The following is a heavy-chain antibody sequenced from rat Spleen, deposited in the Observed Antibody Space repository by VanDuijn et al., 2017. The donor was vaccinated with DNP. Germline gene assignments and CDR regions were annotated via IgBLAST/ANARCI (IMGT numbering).Heavy chain of an antibody. V-gene: IGHV5S11*01. CDR2: ISTSGGST. CDR1: GFTFSDYA. CDR3: VRHEYQAFDY. Sequence: EVQLVETGGGLVQPGRSLKLSCAASGFTFSDYAMAWVRQAPTKGLEWVASISTSGGSTYYRDSVKGRFTISRDNAKSTLYLQMDSLRSEETATYYCVRHEYQAFDYWGQGVMVTVSS. J-gene: IGHJ2*01.